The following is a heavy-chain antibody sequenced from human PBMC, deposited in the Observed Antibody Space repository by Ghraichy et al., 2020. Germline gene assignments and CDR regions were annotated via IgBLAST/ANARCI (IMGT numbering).Heavy chain of an antibody. Sequence: SETLSLTCFVSGVSVSSDSYSWSWIRQPPGKGLEWIGYISYSGSTYYNPSLKSRLTISVDTSKNQFSLNLNSVTAADTAVYFCVRSDSFCGSATCYRGIDAFDIWGQGTMVTVSS. CDR3: VRSDSFCGSATCYRGIDAFDI. CDR1: GVSVSSDSYS. D-gene: IGHD2-2*02. CDR2: ISYSGST. J-gene: IGHJ3*02. V-gene: IGHV4-61*01.